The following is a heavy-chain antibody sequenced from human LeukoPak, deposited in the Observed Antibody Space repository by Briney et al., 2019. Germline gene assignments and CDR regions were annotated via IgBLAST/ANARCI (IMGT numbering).Heavy chain of an antibody. CDR1: GGSISSYY. CDR3: ARIAAAGAFDY. CDR2: IYYSGST. Sequence: SETLSLTCTVSGGSISSYYWSWIRQPPGKGLEWIGYIYYSGSTNYNPSLKSRVTISVDTSKNQFSLKLSSVTAADTAVYYCARIAAAGAFDYWGQGTLVTVSS. D-gene: IGHD6-13*01. J-gene: IGHJ4*02. V-gene: IGHV4-59*01.